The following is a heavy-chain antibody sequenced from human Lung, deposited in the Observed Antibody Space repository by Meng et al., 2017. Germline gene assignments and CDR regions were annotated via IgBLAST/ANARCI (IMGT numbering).Heavy chain of an antibody. J-gene: IGHJ5*01. CDR3: LVLGAPGTDNCFGS. CDR2: TRNKAKSYTT. CDR1: GFTFKDYY. V-gene: IGHV3-72*01. Sequence: GESLKISCAASGFTFKDYYMSWIRQAPGKGLEWVGCTRNKAKSYTTDYAAFVKGRFTITKDDSQNSLYLQMNSLKAEDTAVYYCLVLGAPGTDNCFGSWGQGTLVTVSS. D-gene: IGHD6-13*01.